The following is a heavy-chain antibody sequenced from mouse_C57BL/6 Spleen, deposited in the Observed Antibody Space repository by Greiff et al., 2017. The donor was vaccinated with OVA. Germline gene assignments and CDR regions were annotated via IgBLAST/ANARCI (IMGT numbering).Heavy chain of an antibody. J-gene: IGHJ2*01. Sequence: EVKLMESEGGLVQPGSSMKLSCTASGYTFSDYYMAWVRQVPEKGLEWVANINYDGSSTYYLDSLKSRFIISRDNAKNILYLQMSSLKSEDTATYYCARDRGYGRGFDYWGQGTTLTVSS. V-gene: IGHV5-16*01. CDR1: GYTFSDYY. CDR2: INYDGSST. D-gene: IGHD1-1*01. CDR3: ARDRGYGRGFDY.